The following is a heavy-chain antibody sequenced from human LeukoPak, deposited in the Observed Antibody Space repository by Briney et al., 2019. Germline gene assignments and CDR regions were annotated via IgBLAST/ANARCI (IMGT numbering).Heavy chain of an antibody. V-gene: IGHV1-46*01. CDR3: ARDAMGGSVPSYYFDY. J-gene: IGHJ4*02. Sequence: GASVKVSCKASGYTFTSYYMHWVRQAPGQGLEWMGIINPSGGSTSYAQKFQGRVTMTRDTSTSTVYMELSSLRSEDTAVYYCARDAMGGSVPSYYFDYWGQGTLVTVSS. CDR2: INPSGGST. D-gene: IGHD1-26*01. CDR1: GYTFTSYY.